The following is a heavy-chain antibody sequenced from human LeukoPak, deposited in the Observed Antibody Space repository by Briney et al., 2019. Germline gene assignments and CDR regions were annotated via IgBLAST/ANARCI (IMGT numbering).Heavy chain of an antibody. D-gene: IGHD6-13*01. CDR2: ISAYNGNT. CDR1: GYTFTGYY. CDR3: ATGYSSSWYYFDY. Sequence: ASVKVSCKASGYTFTGYYIHWVRQAPGQGLEWMGWISAYNGNTIYAQKLQGRVTMTTDTSTTTAYMELSSLRSEDTAVYYCATGYSSSWYYFDYWGQGTLVTVSS. V-gene: IGHV1-18*04. J-gene: IGHJ4*02.